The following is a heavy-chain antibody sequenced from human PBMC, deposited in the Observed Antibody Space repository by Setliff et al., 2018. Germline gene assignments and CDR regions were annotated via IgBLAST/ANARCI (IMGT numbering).Heavy chain of an antibody. CDR1: SGSIGSHY. CDR3: ARSPPSVPYGEYGPRQYFDL. V-gene: IGHV4-59*11. Sequence: LSLTCSVSSGSIGSHYWNWMRQPPGKGLEWIGHVFHTGSTKYNPSLMSRVTISVDTSENYFSLRLTSVTAADTAVYYCARSPPSVPYGEYGPRQYFDLWGRGSLVTVSS. CDR2: VFHTGST. J-gene: IGHJ2*01. D-gene: IGHD4-17*01.